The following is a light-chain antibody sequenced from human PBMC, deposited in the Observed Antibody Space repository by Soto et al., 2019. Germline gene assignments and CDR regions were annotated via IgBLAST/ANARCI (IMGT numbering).Light chain of an antibody. CDR2: EVT. CDR1: SGVVGGYDY. Sequence: QSVLTQPASVSGSPGQSIAISCTGTSGVVGGYDYVSWYQQHPDKAPKLMIYEVTKRPSWVSNRFSGSKSGNTASLTISGLQPEDEADYYCSSHTSGSTRVFGSGTKVIVL. CDR3: SSHTSGSTRV. V-gene: IGLV2-14*01. J-gene: IGLJ1*01.